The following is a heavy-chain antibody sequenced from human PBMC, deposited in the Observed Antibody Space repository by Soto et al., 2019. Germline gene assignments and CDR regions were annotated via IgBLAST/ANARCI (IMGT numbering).Heavy chain of an antibody. Sequence: GGSLRLSRAAPGFTFCDCYKSWGRQAPGKGLEWVSYISSSSSYTNYADSVKGRFTISRDNAKNSLYLQMNSLRAEDTAVYYCARTTVTNNAFDIWGQGTMVTVSS. CDR1: GFTFCDCY. CDR2: ISSSSSYT. CDR3: ARTTVTNNAFDI. J-gene: IGHJ3*02. V-gene: IGHV3-11*06. D-gene: IGHD4-17*01.